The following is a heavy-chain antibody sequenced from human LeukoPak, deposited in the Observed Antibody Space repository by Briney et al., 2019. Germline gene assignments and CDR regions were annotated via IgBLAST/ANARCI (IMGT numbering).Heavy chain of an antibody. D-gene: IGHD5-24*01. CDR1: GFIFSNFA. J-gene: IGHJ4*02. CDR2: ISADGTTT. Sequence: GGSLRLSCAASGFIFSNFAMTWVRQAPGKGLEWVSRISADGTTTDYADSVKGRFTVSRDNAKNTLYLQMNSLRAEDTAAYYCVRDVGITPNWGQGTLVTVSA. CDR3: VRDVGITPN. V-gene: IGHV3-74*01.